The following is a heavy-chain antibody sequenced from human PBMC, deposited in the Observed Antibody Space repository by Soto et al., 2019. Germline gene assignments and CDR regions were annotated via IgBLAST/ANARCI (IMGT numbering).Heavy chain of an antibody. Sequence: EVLLVESGGGLVQPGGSLRLSCAASGFPFSTYDMHWVRQSPGKGLEWISAIGAAGATYYSVSMKCRFTISRDNAKSSLYLQMNSLSAGDSAVYDCPRGPVAGHSFYYMDMRGNGTTVIVSS. CDR2: IGAAGAT. V-gene: IGHV3-13*01. J-gene: IGHJ6*03. CDR1: GFPFSTYD. CDR3: PRGPVAGHSFYYMDM. D-gene: IGHD6-19*01.